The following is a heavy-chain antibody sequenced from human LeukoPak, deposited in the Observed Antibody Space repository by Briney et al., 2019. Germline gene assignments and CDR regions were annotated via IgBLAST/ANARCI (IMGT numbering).Heavy chain of an antibody. V-gene: IGHV4-59*01. Sequence: SGTLSLTCTVSGGSISSYYWSRIRQPPGKGLEWIGYIYYSGSTNYNPSPKSRVTISVDTSTNQSSLKLSSVTAADTAVYYCARSVEGYCRGGSCYSYSYYMDVWGKGTTVTVSS. CDR1: GGSISSYY. J-gene: IGHJ6*03. D-gene: IGHD2-15*01. CDR2: IYYSGST. CDR3: ARSVEGYCRGGSCYSYSYYMDV.